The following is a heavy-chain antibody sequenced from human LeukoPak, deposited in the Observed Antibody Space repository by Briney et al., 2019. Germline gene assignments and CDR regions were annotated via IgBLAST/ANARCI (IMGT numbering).Heavy chain of an antibody. J-gene: IGHJ3*01. CDR2: FYPLDSDT. D-gene: IGHD3-22*01. V-gene: IGHV5-51*01. Sequence: GESLKIACKGSGYSFINYWIGWVRQMPGKGLEWMGIFYPLDSDTRYSPSFQGQVTISADKSTSTAYLQWSSLKASDTAMYYCASQYYDSSGYFQNDAFDVWGQGTMVTVSS. CDR3: ASQYYDSSGYFQNDAFDV. CDR1: GYSFINYW.